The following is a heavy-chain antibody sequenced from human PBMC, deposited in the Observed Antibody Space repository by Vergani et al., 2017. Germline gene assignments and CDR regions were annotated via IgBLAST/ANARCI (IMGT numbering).Heavy chain of an antibody. CDR1: GGSFSGYY. CDR3: ARDNKQLRPRAFDL. D-gene: IGHD4-23*01. CDR2: INHSGST. Sequence: QVQLQQWGAGLLKPSETLSLTCAVYGGSFSGYYWSWIRQPPGKGLEWIGEINHSGSTNYNPSLKSRVTISVDTSKNQFSLTLTSVTAADTAVYYCARDNKQLRPRAFDLWGQGTMVTVSS. J-gene: IGHJ3*01. V-gene: IGHV4-34*01.